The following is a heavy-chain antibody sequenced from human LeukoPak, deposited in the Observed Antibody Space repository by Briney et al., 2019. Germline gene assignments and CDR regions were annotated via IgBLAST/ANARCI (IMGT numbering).Heavy chain of an antibody. Sequence: GGSLRLSCAASGFTFSSYEMNWVRQAPGKGLKWVSYISSSGSTIYYADSAKGRFTISRDNAKNSLYLQMNSLRAEDTAVYYCAREGRDGYNLGYWGQGTLVTVSS. CDR2: ISSSGSTI. V-gene: IGHV3-48*03. J-gene: IGHJ4*02. D-gene: IGHD5-24*01. CDR1: GFTFSSYE. CDR3: AREGRDGYNLGY.